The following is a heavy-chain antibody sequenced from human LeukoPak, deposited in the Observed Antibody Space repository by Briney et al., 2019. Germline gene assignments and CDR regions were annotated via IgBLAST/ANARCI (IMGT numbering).Heavy chain of an antibody. Sequence: PGGSLRLSCAASGFTFRSYRMSWVHQAPGKGLEWVANMKLDGSEEYYVDSVKGRFTISSDNAKNSLYLQMNSLRVDDTAVYYCARWARYCSSGSCYSWFDPWGQGTLVTVSS. CDR3: ARWARYCSSGSCYSWFDP. CDR1: GFTFRSYR. CDR2: MKLDGSEE. D-gene: IGHD2-15*01. J-gene: IGHJ5*02. V-gene: IGHV3-7*01.